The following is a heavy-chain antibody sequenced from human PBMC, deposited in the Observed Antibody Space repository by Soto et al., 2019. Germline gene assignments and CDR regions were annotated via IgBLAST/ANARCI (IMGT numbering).Heavy chain of an antibody. V-gene: IGHV3-23*01. CDR1: GFTFSSYA. J-gene: IGHJ3*02. CDR3: AKDPVAVAADDAFDI. CDR2: ISGSGGST. D-gene: IGHD6-19*01. Sequence: EVQLLESGGGLVQPGGSLRLSCAASGFTFSSYAMSWVRQDPGKGLEWVSAISGSGGSTYYADSVKGRFTISRYNSKNTLYLQMTSLIAEDTAVYYCAKDPVAVAADDAFDIWVQGTMVTVSS.